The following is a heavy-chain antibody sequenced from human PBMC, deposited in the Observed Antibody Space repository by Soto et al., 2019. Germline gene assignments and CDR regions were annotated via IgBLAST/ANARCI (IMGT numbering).Heavy chain of an antibody. J-gene: IGHJ5*02. CDR2: ISGSGIST. V-gene: IGHV3-23*01. D-gene: IGHD3-16*01. Sequence: EVQLLESGGGLVQPGGSLRLSCAASGFTFSNYAMSWVRQAPGKGLEWVSAISGSGISTYYADSVKGRFTISRDNSKNTLYSQMNTLRAEDTAMYHCVRDHKFGEPPWGQGTLVTVSS. CDR3: VRDHKFGEPP. CDR1: GFTFSNYA.